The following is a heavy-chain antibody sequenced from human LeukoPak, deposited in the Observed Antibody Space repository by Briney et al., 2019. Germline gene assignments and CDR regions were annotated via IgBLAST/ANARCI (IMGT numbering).Heavy chain of an antibody. Sequence: SETLSLTCAVYGGSFSGYYWSWIRQPPGKGLKWIGEINHSGSTNYNPSLKSRVTISVDTSKNQFSLKLSSVTAADTAVYYCAGGGVVVPAASFSYYYYYGMDVWGQGTTVTVSS. CDR1: GGSFSGYY. J-gene: IGHJ6*02. V-gene: IGHV4-34*01. CDR2: INHSGST. CDR3: AGGGVVVPAASFSYYYYYGMDV. D-gene: IGHD2-2*01.